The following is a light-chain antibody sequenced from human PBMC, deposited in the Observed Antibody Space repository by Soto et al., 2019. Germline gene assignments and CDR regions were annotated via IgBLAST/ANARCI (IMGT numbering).Light chain of an antibody. J-gene: IGKJ1*01. V-gene: IGKV1-39*01. CDR3: QQTYKAPLT. CDR1: QSISNY. Sequence: DIQMTQSPSSLSASVGDRVTITCRASQSISNYLNWYQQRPGKAPKRLIYLASSLSSGVPSKFSGSGSWPDFTLTISVLQPEDSATYYCQQTYKAPLTFGQGTKVEIK. CDR2: LAS.